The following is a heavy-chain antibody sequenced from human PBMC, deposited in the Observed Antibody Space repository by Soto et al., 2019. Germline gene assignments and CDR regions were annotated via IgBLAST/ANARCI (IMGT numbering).Heavy chain of an antibody. V-gene: IGHV3-66*01. CDR2: IYSGGST. J-gene: IGHJ6*02. CDR1: GFTVSSNY. D-gene: IGHD6-13*01. CDR3: ARDPTIAAAGRRGYYYYYYGMDV. Sequence: PGGSLRLACAASGFTVSSNYMGWVRQAPGKGLEWVSVIYSGGSTYYADSVKGRFTISRDNSKNTLYLQMNSLRAEDTAVYYCARDPTIAAAGRRGYYYYYYGMDVWGQGTTVSVPS.